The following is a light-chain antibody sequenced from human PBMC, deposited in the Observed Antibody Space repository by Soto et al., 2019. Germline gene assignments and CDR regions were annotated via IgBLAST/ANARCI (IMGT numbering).Light chain of an antibody. V-gene: IGKV3-20*01. Sequence: EIVMTQSPVTLSVSPGERATLSCRASQNISRSLAWYQQKPGQAPRLLIYDASNRATGIPDRFSGSGSGTDFTLTISRLEPEDFAVYYCQQYGSSQWTFGQGTKVDIK. J-gene: IGKJ1*01. CDR2: DAS. CDR3: QQYGSSQWT. CDR1: QNISRS.